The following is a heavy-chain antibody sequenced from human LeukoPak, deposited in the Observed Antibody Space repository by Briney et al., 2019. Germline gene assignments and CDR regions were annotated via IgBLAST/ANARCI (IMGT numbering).Heavy chain of an antibody. CDR2: ISSTRSDM. V-gene: IGHV3-21*01. CDR3: ARRVTTFLS. CDR1: GFDLSPYN. Sequence: PGGSLRLSCSASGFDLSPYNMNWVRQAPGKGLEWVAYISSTRSDMYYGDSLKGRFTISRDNAKNTLYLELGYLRAEDTATYYCARRVTTFLSWGQGTLVIVSS. J-gene: IGHJ4*02. D-gene: IGHD4-17*01.